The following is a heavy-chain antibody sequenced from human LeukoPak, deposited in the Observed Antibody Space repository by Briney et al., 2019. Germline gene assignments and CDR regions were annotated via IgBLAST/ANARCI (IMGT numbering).Heavy chain of an antibody. CDR1: GFTFSSYA. V-gene: IGHV3-30-3*01. J-gene: IGHJ4*02. CDR3: ARSRELPADY. Sequence: PGGSLRLSCAASGFTFSSYAMHWVRQAPGKGLEWVAVISYDGSNKYYADSVKGRFTISRDNSKNTLYLQMNSLRAEDTAVYYCARSRELPADYWGQGTLVTVSS. CDR2: ISYDGSNK. D-gene: IGHD1-26*01.